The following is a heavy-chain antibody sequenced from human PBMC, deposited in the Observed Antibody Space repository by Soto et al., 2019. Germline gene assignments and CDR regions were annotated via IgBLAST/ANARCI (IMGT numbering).Heavy chain of an antibody. CDR3: TTDLRFQRIMITFGGVIARLGYAFDI. V-gene: IGHV3-15*01. J-gene: IGHJ3*02. Sequence: GGSLRLSCAASGFTFSNAWMSWVRQAPGKGLEWVGRIKSKTDGGTTDYAAPVKGRFTISRDDSKNTLYLQMNSLKTEDTAVYYCTTDLRFQRIMITFGGVIARLGYAFDIWGQGTMVTVSS. CDR1: GFTFSNAW. D-gene: IGHD3-16*02. CDR2: IKSKTDGGTT.